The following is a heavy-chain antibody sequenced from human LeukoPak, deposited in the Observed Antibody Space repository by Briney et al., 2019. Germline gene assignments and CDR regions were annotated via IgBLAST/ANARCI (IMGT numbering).Heavy chain of an antibody. CDR1: GFTFSSYG. D-gene: IGHD6-13*01. V-gene: IGHV3-33*03. J-gene: IGHJ4*02. CDR3: ARRESSSWYFVDY. CDR2: IWYDGSNK. Sequence: GGSLRLSCAASGFTFSSYGMHWVRQAPGKGLEWVAVIWYDGSNKYYADSVKGRFTISRDNAKNSLYLQMNSLRAEDTAVYYCARRESSSWYFVDYWGQGTLVTVSS.